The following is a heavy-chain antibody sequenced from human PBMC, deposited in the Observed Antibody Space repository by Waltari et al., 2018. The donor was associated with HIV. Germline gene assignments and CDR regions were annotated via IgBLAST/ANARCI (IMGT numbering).Heavy chain of an antibody. D-gene: IGHD1-26*01. V-gene: IGHV3-72*01. CDR2: MRSKANGDTT. CDR1: GFIFSDHY. Sequence: EVQVVESGGGLVQPGGSLRLSCAGPGFIFSDHYMDWVRQAPGKGLEWIGRMRSKANGDTTEDAASVRGRFTISRDDSSNSVFLHMNSLKTDDTAVYYCVVGEPGSIGDYWGQGTLVTVSS. J-gene: IGHJ4*02. CDR3: VVGEPGSIGDY.